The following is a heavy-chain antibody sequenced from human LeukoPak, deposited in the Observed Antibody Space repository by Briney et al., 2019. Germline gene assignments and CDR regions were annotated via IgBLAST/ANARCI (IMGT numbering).Heavy chain of an antibody. Sequence: PSETLSLTCTVSGGSISSYYWSWIRQPPGKGLEWIGYVYATGSTNYNPSLKSRVTISVDTSKNQFSLNLRSVTAAHTAVYYCARHGSVRSPLGPWGQGTLATVSS. D-gene: IGHD3-10*01. CDR2: VYATGST. J-gene: IGHJ5*02. CDR3: ARHGSVRSPLGP. CDR1: GGSISSYY. V-gene: IGHV4-4*09.